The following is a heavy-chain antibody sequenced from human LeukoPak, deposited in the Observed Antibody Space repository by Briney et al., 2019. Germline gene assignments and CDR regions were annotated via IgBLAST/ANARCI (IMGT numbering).Heavy chain of an antibody. D-gene: IGHD3-9*01. CDR1: GFTFSSYA. V-gene: IGHV3-9*01. J-gene: IGHJ4*02. CDR3: AKDTDLGYDILTGYSYFDY. Sequence: PGGSLRLSCAASGFTFSSYAMSWVRQAPGKGLEWVSGISWNNGSIGYADSVKGRFTISRDNAKNSLYLQMNSLRAEDTALYYCAKDTDLGYDILTGYSYFDYWGQGTLVTVSS. CDR2: ISWNNGSI.